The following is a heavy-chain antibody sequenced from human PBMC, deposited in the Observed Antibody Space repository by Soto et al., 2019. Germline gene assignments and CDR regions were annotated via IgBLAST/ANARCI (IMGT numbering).Heavy chain of an antibody. Sequence: EVQLVESGGGLVQPGGSLRLSCAASGFTFSSYSMNWVRQAPGKGLEWVSYISSSSSTIYYADSVKGRFTISRDNAKNSLYLQMNSLRDEDTAVYYCARDMTPYYDFWSGSYYYYYGMDVWGQGTTVTVSS. CDR3: ARDMTPYYDFWSGSYYYYYGMDV. J-gene: IGHJ6*02. D-gene: IGHD3-3*01. V-gene: IGHV3-48*02. CDR1: GFTFSSYS. CDR2: ISSSSSTI.